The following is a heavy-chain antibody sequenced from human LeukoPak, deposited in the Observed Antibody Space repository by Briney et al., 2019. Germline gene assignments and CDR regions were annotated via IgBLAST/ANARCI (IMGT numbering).Heavy chain of an antibody. V-gene: IGHV1-2*02. Sequence: ASVKVSCKASGYTFTDYYIHWVRQAPGQGLEWMGWINPNSDYTFYAQKFQGRVTLTRDTSISTAYMELSRLRFDDTAVYYCARESQEGYYYDNSGMDVWGKGTTVTVSS. J-gene: IGHJ6*04. CDR1: GYTFTDYY. CDR2: INPNSDYT. D-gene: IGHD3-22*01. CDR3: ARESQEGYYYDNSGMDV.